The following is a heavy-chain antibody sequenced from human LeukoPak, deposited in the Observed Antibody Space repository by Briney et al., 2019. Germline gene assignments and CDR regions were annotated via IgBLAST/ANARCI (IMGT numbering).Heavy chain of an antibody. V-gene: IGHV4-59*01. D-gene: IGHD6-19*01. CDR1: GGSISSYY. J-gene: IGHJ4*02. Sequence: SETLSLTCTVSGGSISSYYWSWIRQPPGKGLEWIGYIYYSGSTNYNPSLKSRVTISVDTSKNQFSLKLSSVTAADTAVYYCARDGAYSSGPSGFDYWGQGTLVTVSS. CDR2: IYYSGST. CDR3: ARDGAYSSGPSGFDY.